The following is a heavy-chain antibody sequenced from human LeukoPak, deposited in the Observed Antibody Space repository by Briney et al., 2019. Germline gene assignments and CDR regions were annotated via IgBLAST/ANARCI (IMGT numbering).Heavy chain of an antibody. Sequence: ASVTVSCKASGYTFTSYYMHWVRQAPGQGLEWMGIINPSGGSTSYAQKFQGRVTMTRDMSTSTVYMELSSLRSEDTAVYYCARGRIVATQFVNWFDPWGQGTLVTVSS. J-gene: IGHJ5*02. D-gene: IGHD5-12*01. CDR1: GYTFTSYY. CDR3: ARGRIVATQFVNWFDP. V-gene: IGHV1-46*01. CDR2: INPSGGST.